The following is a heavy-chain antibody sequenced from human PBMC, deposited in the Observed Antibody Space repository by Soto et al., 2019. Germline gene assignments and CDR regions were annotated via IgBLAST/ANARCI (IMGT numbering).Heavy chain of an antibody. CDR3: ASQYSSGWSLYYYYYMDV. V-gene: IGHV4-39*01. CDR1: GGSISSSSYY. J-gene: IGHJ6*03. D-gene: IGHD6-19*01. CDR2: IYYSGST. Sequence: QLQLQESGPGLVKPSETLSLTCTVSGGSISSSSYYWGWIRQPPGKGLEWIGSIYYSGSTYYNPSLKSRVTISVDTSKNQFSLKLSSVTAADTAVYYCASQYSSGWSLYYYYYMDVWGKGTTVTVSS.